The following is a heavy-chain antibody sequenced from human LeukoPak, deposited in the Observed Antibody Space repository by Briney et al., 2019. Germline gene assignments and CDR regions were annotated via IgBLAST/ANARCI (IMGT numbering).Heavy chain of an antibody. V-gene: IGHV1-69*13. CDR2: RVPILGPT. D-gene: IGHD5-24*01. J-gene: IGHJ1*01. Sequence: ASVKVSCKASGGSFSSYGISWVRQAPGQGLEWMGGRVPILGPTNLAQKFQGRLTITADESTSAAYMELNGLSVEDTAVYYCAREGPVGTDGFWGQGTLVTVSS. CDR3: AREGPVGTDGF. CDR1: GGSFSSYG.